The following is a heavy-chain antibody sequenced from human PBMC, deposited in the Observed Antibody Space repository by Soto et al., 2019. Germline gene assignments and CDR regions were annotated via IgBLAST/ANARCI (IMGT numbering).Heavy chain of an antibody. V-gene: IGHV3-33*01. J-gene: IGHJ4*02. CDR1: RFAFGSYG. CDR2: IWYDGGEK. Sequence: QVQLVESGGGAVQPGGSLRLSCAASRFAFGSYGMHWVRQPPGKGLEWVAVIWYDGGEKHYADSVKGRFTISRDNSKNTLYLQMNGLRVEDAAVYYCARGGCSSASCSDFDYWGQGTLVTVSS. D-gene: IGHD2-2*01. CDR3: ARGGCSSASCSDFDY.